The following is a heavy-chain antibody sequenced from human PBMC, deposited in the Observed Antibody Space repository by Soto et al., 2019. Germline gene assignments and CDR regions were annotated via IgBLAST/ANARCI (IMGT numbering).Heavy chain of an antibody. CDR3: ARHEGVQEYYYVMDV. V-gene: IGHV5-51*01. CDR2: IYPGDSDT. D-gene: IGHD1-1*01. Sequence: PGESLKISCKGSGYSFTTYWIGWVRQMPGKGLEWMGIIYPGDSDTRYSPSFQGQVTISADKSISTAYLQWSSLKASDTAMYYCARHEGVQEYYYVMDVWGQGTTVTVSS. J-gene: IGHJ6*02. CDR1: GYSFTTYW.